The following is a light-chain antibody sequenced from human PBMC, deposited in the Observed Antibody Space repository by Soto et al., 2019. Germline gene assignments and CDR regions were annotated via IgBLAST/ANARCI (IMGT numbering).Light chain of an antibody. Sequence: EIVLTQSPATLSLSPGESGTLSCRASQSVGSYLAWYQQRPGQTPRLLIYDASNRASDIPARFSGSGSGTDFTLPISSLEPEDFAVYYCQQRYNWPLTFGPGTKVDIK. J-gene: IGKJ3*01. CDR3: QQRYNWPLT. CDR1: QSVGSY. CDR2: DAS. V-gene: IGKV3-11*01.